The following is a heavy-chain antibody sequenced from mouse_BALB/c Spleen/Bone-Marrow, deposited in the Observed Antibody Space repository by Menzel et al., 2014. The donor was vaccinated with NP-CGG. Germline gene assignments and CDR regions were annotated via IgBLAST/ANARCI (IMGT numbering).Heavy chain of an antibody. Sequence: QVQLQQSGAELAGPGASVKMSCKTSGYTFTTYTMHWVKQRPGQGLEWIGYINPGSGYTNYNQKFKDKATLTADKSSSAAYMQLSRLTSEDSAHYFCAKGLIYYYGRGDGYSDVWGAETTLTVSS. V-gene: IGHV1-4*01. CDR1: GYTFTTYT. CDR2: INPGSGYT. J-gene: IGHJ1*01. D-gene: IGHD1-1*01. CDR3: AKGLIYYYGRGDGYSDV.